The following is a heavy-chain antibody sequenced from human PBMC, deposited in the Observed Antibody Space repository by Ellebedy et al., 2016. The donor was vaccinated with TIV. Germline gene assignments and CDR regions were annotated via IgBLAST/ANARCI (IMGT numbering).Heavy chain of an antibody. V-gene: IGHV1-46*01. J-gene: IGHJ4*02. Sequence: ASVKVSXXASGYTFTTYFMHCLRQAPGQGLEWMGTINPCAGSTSYAQKSQGRVTMTRDTSTTTVYIELSSLGTEDTAVYYCARGRGWFGELLGYFDYWGQGALVTVSS. D-gene: IGHD3-10*01. CDR1: GYTFTTYF. CDR3: ARGRGWFGELLGYFDY. CDR2: INPCAGST.